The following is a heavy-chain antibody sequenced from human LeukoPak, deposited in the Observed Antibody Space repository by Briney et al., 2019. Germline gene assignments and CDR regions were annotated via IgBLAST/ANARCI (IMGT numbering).Heavy chain of an antibody. D-gene: IGHD5-12*01. CDR1: GFTFSNYW. CDR2: IKQDGSEK. Sequence: GGSLRLSCAASGFTFSNYWMSWVRQAPGKGLEWVANIKQDGSEKYYVDSVKGRFTISRDNAKNSVYLQMNSLRDEDTAVYYCARIGYDGISFDYWGQGTLVTVSS. CDR3: ARIGYDGISFDY. J-gene: IGHJ4*02. V-gene: IGHV3-7*01.